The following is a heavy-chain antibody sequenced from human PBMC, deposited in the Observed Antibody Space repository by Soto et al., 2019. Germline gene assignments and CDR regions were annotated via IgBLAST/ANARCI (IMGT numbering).Heavy chain of an antibody. J-gene: IGHJ6*02. CDR2: IYHSGST. Sequence: PSDTLSLTCAVSGGSISSSNWWSWFRQPPGKGLEWIGEIYHSGSTNYNPSLKSRVTISVDKSKNQFSLKLSSVTAADTAVYYCARSYGSGSYHLVYSYYSGMDVWGQGAAVTISS. V-gene: IGHV4-4*02. CDR3: ARSYGSGSYHLVYSYYSGMDV. D-gene: IGHD3-10*01. CDR1: GGSISSSNW.